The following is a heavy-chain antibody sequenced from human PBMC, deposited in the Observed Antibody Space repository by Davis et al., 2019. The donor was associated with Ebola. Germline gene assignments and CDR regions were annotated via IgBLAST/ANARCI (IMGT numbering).Heavy chain of an antibody. CDR1: GGSISSYY. Sequence: SETLSLTCTVSGGSISSYYWSWIRQPAGKGLEWIGRIYTSGSTNYNPSLKSRVIMSVDTSKNQFSLKLSSVTAADTAVYYCASSQCTSCPFDYWGQGTLVTVSS. CDR2: IYTSGST. J-gene: IGHJ4*02. CDR3: ASSQCTSCPFDY. V-gene: IGHV4-4*07. D-gene: IGHD2-2*01.